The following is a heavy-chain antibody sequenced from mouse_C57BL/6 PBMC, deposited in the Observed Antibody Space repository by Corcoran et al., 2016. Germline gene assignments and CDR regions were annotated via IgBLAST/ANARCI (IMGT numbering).Heavy chain of an antibody. CDR3: ASPPNYYGRRGFAY. D-gene: IGHD1-1*01. J-gene: IGHJ3*01. CDR1: GYTFTDYY. CDR2: INPNNGGT. V-gene: IGHV1-26*01. Sequence: EVQLQQSGPELVKPGASVKISCKASGYTFTDYYMNWVKQSHGKSLEWIGDINPNNGGTSYNQKFKGKATLTVDKSSSTAYMELRSLTSEDSAVYYCASPPNYYGRRGFAYWGQGTLVTVSA.